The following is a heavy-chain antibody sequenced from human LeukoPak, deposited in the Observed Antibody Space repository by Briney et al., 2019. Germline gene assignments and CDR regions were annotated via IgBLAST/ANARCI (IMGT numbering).Heavy chain of an antibody. CDR3: ARDQVWDDILTGYPGPWFDP. CDR2: IYYSGST. Sequence: SEALSLTCTVSGGSISSYYWSWIRQPPGKGLEWIGYIYYSGSTNYNPSLKSRVTISVDTSKNQFSLKLSSVTAADTAVYYCARDQVWDDILTGYPGPWFDPWGQGPLVTVSS. D-gene: IGHD3-9*01. J-gene: IGHJ5*02. CDR1: GGSISSYY. V-gene: IGHV4-59*01.